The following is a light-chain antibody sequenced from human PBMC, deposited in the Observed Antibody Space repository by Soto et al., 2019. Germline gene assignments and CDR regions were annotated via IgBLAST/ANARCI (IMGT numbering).Light chain of an antibody. CDR3: QQYYSTPQT. CDR2: WAS. J-gene: IGKJ1*01. V-gene: IGKV4-1*01. Sequence: DIVMTQSPDSLAVSLGARATINCKSSQSVLYSSNNKNYLAWYQQKPGQPPKLLIYWASTRESGVPDRFSGSGSGTDFTLTISSLQAEDVAFYYWQQYYSTPQTFGQGTKVEIK. CDR1: QSVLYSSNNKNY.